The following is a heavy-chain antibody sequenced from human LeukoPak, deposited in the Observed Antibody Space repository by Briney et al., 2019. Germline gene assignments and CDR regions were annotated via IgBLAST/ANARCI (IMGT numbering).Heavy chain of an antibody. Sequence: SETLSLTCTVSGGSISSSYWSWIRQPAGKGLEWIGLIYTTGTTNYNPSLKSRVILSLDTSKNQFSLKLRSVTAADTAVYFCARTLWQYYFDYWGQGTLVTVSS. CDR2: IYTTGTT. V-gene: IGHV4-4*07. J-gene: IGHJ4*02. CDR1: GGSISSSY. D-gene: IGHD3-10*01. CDR3: ARTLWQYYFDY.